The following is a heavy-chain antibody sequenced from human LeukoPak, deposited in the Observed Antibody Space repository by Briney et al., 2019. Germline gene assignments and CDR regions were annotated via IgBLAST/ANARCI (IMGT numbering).Heavy chain of an antibody. Sequence: GGSLRLSCAASGFTFGTYWMTWVRQAPGKGPEWVSVIYSGGSTYYADSVKGRFTISRDNSKNTLYLQMNSLRVEDTAVYYCARRPDYGGTPTFDYWGQGTLVTVSS. CDR3: ARRPDYGGTPTFDY. V-gene: IGHV3-66*01. J-gene: IGHJ4*02. D-gene: IGHD4-23*01. CDR1: GFTFGTYW. CDR2: IYSGGST.